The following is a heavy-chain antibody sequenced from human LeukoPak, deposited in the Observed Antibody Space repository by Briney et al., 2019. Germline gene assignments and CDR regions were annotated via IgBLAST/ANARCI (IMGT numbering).Heavy chain of an antibody. CDR2: IRGSGGST. CDR1: GFTFSSDA. Sequence: GGSLRLSCVSSGFTFSSDAMNWVRQAPGKGLEWVSAIRGSGGSTFYVESLKGRFTISRDNSKNTLYLQMNSLRAEDTAVYYCAKEPSGGYDSYYFDYWGQGTLVTVSS. J-gene: IGHJ4*02. CDR3: AKEPSGGYDSYYFDY. V-gene: IGHV3-23*01. D-gene: IGHD5-12*01.